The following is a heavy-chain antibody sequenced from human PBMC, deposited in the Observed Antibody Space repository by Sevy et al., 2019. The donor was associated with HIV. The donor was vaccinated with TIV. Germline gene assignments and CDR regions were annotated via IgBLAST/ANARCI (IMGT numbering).Heavy chain of an antibody. CDR3: ATDLFSSSSADVFDI. V-gene: IGHV3-7*01. J-gene: IGHJ3*02. D-gene: IGHD6-6*01. CDR2: IKQDGSGK. Sequence: GGSLRLSCAASGFTFSTYRMNWVRQAPGKGLEWVANIKQDGSGKNYVDSVKGRFTISRDNARNSLFLELNSLKVEDTAVYYCATDLFSSSSADVFDIWGQGTMVTVSS. CDR1: GFTFSTYR.